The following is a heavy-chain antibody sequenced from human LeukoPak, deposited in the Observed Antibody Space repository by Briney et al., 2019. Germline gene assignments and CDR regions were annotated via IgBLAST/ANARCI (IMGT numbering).Heavy chain of an antibody. CDR2: IIPIFGTA. D-gene: IGHD3-10*01. V-gene: IGHV1-69*13. J-gene: IGHJ4*02. CDR1: GGTFSSYA. Sequence: SVKVSCKASGGTFSSYAISWVRQAPGQGLEWMGGIIPIFGTANYAQKFQGRVTITADESTSTAYMELSSLRSEDTAVYYCAREITMVRGVFDYWGQGTLVTVSS. CDR3: AREITMVRGVFDY.